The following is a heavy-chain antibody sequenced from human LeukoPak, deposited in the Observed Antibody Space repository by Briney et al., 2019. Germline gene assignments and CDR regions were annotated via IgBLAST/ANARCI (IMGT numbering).Heavy chain of an antibody. CDR1: GFPFNNAW. D-gene: IGHD3-3*02. V-gene: IGHV3-15*01. CDR2: IKSKADGGTI. Sequence: GGSLRLSCVASGFPFNNAWMSWVRQAPGKGLEWVGRIKSKADGGTIDYAAPVKGRFTISRDDSKNTLYLQMHSLKTEDSAVYYCTSPAFLGKSPYGLDVWGQGTTVTVSS. CDR3: TSPAFLGKSPYGLDV. J-gene: IGHJ6*02.